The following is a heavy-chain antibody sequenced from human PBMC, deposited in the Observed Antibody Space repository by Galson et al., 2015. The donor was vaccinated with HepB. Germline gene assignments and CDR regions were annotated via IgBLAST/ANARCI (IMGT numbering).Heavy chain of an antibody. D-gene: IGHD3-10*01. Sequence: SVKVSCKASGYTFTSYAMHWVRQAPGQRLEWMGWINAGNGNTKYSQKFQGRVTITRDTSASTAYMELSSLRSEDTAVYYCARASPMAMVRGTADFDYWGQGTLVTVSS. CDR2: INAGNGNT. V-gene: IGHV1-3*01. CDR1: GYTFTSYA. J-gene: IGHJ4*02. CDR3: ARASPMAMVRGTADFDY.